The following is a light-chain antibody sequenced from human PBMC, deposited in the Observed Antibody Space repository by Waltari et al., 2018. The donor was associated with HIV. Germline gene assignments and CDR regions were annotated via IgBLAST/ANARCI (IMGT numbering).Light chain of an antibody. CDR2: ANT. Sequence: QSVLTQPPSVSGAPGQRVSISCSGGSSNIGSGYDVHWYQQFPGRAPKVRNYANTNRPSGVPARFSGSKSGYSVSLVITGLQAEDDDDYYCQSYDSSLSGWVFGGGTKLPVL. CDR1: SSNIGSGYD. V-gene: IGLV1-40*01. J-gene: IGLJ3*02. CDR3: QSYDSSLSGWV.